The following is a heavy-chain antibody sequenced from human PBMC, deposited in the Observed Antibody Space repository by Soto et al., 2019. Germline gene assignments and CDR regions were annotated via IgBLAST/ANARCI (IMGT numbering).Heavy chain of an antibody. V-gene: IGHV4-59*01. CDR1: GDSINSYY. J-gene: IGHJ5*02. CDR2: IYYSGST. CDR3: ARGWLAAAYWGFDL. Sequence: SETLSLTCTVSGDSINSYYWNWIRQPQEKGLEWVGYIYYSGSTNYNPSLKSRVTISVDRSKDQFSLKLSSVTAADTAVYYCARGWLAAAYWGFDLWGQGTRATVSS. D-gene: IGHD6-13*01.